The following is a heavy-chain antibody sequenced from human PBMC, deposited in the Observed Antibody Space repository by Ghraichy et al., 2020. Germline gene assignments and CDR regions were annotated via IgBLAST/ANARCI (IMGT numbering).Heavy chain of an antibody. D-gene: IGHD6-6*01. Sequence: SQTLSLTCTVSGGSISSSSYYWGWIRQPPGKGLEWIGSIYYSGSTYYNPSLKSRVTISVDTSKNQFSLKLSSVTAADTAVYYCARGGGSSSSDPIDYWGQGTLVTVSS. CDR2: IYYSGST. V-gene: IGHV4-39*01. CDR3: ARGGGSSSSDPIDY. J-gene: IGHJ4*02. CDR1: GGSISSSSYY.